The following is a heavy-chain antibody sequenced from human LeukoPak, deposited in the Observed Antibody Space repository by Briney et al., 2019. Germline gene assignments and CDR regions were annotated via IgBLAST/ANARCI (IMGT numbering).Heavy chain of an antibody. D-gene: IGHD2-2*01. Sequence: GGSLRLSCAASGFTFSSYGMHWVRQAPGKGLEWVAVIWYDRSNKYYADSMKGRFTISRDNSKNTLHLQMNSLRAEDTAVYYCAKSIQYCSSTSCSYGMDVWGQGTTVTVSS. V-gene: IGHV3-30*02. CDR1: GFTFSSYG. CDR3: AKSIQYCSSTSCSYGMDV. J-gene: IGHJ6*02. CDR2: IWYDRSNK.